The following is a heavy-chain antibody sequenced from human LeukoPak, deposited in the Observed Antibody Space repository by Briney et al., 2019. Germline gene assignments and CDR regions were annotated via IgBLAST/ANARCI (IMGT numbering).Heavy chain of an antibody. D-gene: IGHD2-21*02. CDR1: GGSISSGDYY. CDR2: IYYSGST. V-gene: IGHV4-30-4*08. CDR3: ARSMVVTAFDI. Sequence: SETLSLTCTVSGGSISSGDYYWSWIRQPPGKGLEWIGYIYYSGSTYYNPSLKSRVTISVDTSKNQFSQKLSSVTAADTAVYYCARSMVVTAFDIWGQGTMVTVSS. J-gene: IGHJ3*02.